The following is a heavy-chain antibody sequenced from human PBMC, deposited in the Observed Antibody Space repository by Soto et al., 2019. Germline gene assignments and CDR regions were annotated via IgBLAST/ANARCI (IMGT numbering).Heavy chain of an antibody. CDR1: GDSFAGYW. CDR3: ARQIYDSDTGPNFQYYFDS. V-gene: IGHV5-10-1*01. CDR2: IDPSDSQT. D-gene: IGHD3-22*01. Sequence: PGESLKISCKGAGDSFAGYWITWVRKKPGKGLEWMGRIDPSDSQTYYSPSFRGHVTISVTKSITTVFLQWSSLRASDTAMYYCARQIYDSDTGPNFQYYFDSWGQGTPVTVSS. J-gene: IGHJ4*02.